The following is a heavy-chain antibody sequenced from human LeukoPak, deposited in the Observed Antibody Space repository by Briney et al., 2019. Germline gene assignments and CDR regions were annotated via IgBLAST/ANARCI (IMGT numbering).Heavy chain of an antibody. CDR2: IYSSGST. CDR1: GGSISSYY. V-gene: IGHV4-59*12. Sequence: PSETLSLTCTVSGGSISSYYWSWIRQPPGKGLEWIGYIYSSGSTNYNPSLKSRVTISVDTSKNQFSLKLSSVTAADTAVYYCARVSSGATTVDYWGQGTLVTVSS. J-gene: IGHJ4*02. CDR3: ARVSSGATTVDY. D-gene: IGHD1-26*01.